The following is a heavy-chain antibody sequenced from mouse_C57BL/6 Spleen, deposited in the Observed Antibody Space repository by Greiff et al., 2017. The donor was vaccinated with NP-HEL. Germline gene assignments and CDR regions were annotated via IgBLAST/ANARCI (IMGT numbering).Heavy chain of an antibody. CDR2: INPNYGTT. V-gene: IGHV1-39*01. D-gene: IGHD1-1*01. CDR3: SRDWNGSSRRYFDV. J-gene: IGHJ1*03. Sequence: EVQLQQSGPELVKPGASVKISCKASGYSFTDYNMNWVKQSNGKSLEWIGVINPNYGTTSYNQKFKGKATLTVDKSSSTAYLQLNSLTSDDSAVYYWSRDWNGSSRRYFDVWGTGTTVTVSS. CDR1: GYSFTDYN.